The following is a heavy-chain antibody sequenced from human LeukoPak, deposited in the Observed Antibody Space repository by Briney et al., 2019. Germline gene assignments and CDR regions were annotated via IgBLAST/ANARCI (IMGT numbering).Heavy chain of an antibody. V-gene: IGHV5-51*01. J-gene: IGHJ3*02. CDR1: GYIFTSYW. CDR2: IYPGDSDT. Sequence: GESLKISCKGSGYIFTSYWIGWVRQLPGKGLEWMGIIYPGDSDTRYSPSFQGQVTISADKSISTAYLQWSSLKASDTAMYYCARPADSIPSAFDIWGQGTMVTVSS. CDR3: ARPADSIPSAFDI.